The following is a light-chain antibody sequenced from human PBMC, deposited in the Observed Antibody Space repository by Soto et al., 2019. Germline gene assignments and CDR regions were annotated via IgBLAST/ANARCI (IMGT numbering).Light chain of an antibody. V-gene: IGLV1-40*01. CDR3: QSYDRSLRGWV. Sequence: QSVLTQPPSVSGAPRQRVTISCTGCSSNIGAGYDVQWYQQVPGTSPKLLISNSINRPSGVPDRFSGSRSDTSASLAITGIQADDEADYYCQSYDRSLRGWVFGGVTKVTVL. CDR1: SSNIGAGYD. J-gene: IGLJ3*02. CDR2: NSI.